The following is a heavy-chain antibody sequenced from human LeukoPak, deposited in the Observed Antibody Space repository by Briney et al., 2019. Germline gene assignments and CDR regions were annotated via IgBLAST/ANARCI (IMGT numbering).Heavy chain of an antibody. Sequence: SETLSLTCTVSGGSISSSSYYWGWIRQPPGKGLEWIGSIYYSGSTYYNPSLKSRVTISVDTSKNQFSLKLSSVTAADTAVYYCARDPRGGSRDAFGIWGQGTMVTVSS. CDR2: IYYSGST. CDR1: GGSISSSSYY. D-gene: IGHD3-10*01. J-gene: IGHJ3*02. CDR3: ARDPRGGSRDAFGI. V-gene: IGHV4-39*07.